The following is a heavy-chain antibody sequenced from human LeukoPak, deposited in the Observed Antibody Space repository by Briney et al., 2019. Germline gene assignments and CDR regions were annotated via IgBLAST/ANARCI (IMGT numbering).Heavy chain of an antibody. Sequence: ASVKVSCKASGYTFTSYGISWVRQAPGQGLEWMGWISAYNGNTNYAQKLQGRVTMTTDTSTSTAYMELRSPRSDDTAVYYCARVITIFPQDAFDIWGQGTMVTASS. CDR3: ARVITIFPQDAFDI. V-gene: IGHV1-18*01. CDR2: ISAYNGNT. CDR1: GYTFTSYG. D-gene: IGHD3-3*01. J-gene: IGHJ3*02.